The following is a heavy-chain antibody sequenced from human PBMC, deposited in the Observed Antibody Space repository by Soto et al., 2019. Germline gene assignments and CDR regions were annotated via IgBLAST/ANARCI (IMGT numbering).Heavy chain of an antibody. J-gene: IGHJ5*02. CDR1: GGSISSSSYY. CDR3: ARGKKTRPTGYSSSWSRPYNWFDP. D-gene: IGHD6-13*01. V-gene: IGHV4-39*07. CDR2: VYHGGST. Sequence: SETLSLTCTVSGGSISSSSYYWGWIRQPPGKGLEWIGNVYHGGSTYYNPSLRSRVTISVDTSKNQFSLKLSSVTAADTAVYYCARGKKTRPTGYSSSWSRPYNWFDPWGQGTLVTVSS.